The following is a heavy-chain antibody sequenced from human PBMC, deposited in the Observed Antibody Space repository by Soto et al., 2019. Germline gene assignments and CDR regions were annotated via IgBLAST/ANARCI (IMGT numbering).Heavy chain of an antibody. CDR2: ISEASDYI. Sequence: KPXGSLRLSCAASGXTFSGYSMNWVRQSPGKGLELVASISEASDYIFYADSVKGRFTISREKARNSLYLQMSSMRAEDTAVYYCARHRGDESSPPAWGQGALGTVS. D-gene: IGHD3-10*01. CDR1: GXTFSGYS. V-gene: IGHV3-21*01. J-gene: IGHJ5*02. CDR3: ARHRGDESSPPA.